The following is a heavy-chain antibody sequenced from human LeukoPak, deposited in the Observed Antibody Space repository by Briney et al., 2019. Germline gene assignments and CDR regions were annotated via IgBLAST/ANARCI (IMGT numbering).Heavy chain of an antibody. CDR2: ISGSGSST. J-gene: IGHJ4*02. D-gene: IGHD5/OR15-5a*01. V-gene: IGHV3-23*01. CDR1: GFTFSSYA. CDR3: AKDHSTVPYYFDY. Sequence: GGSLRLSCAASGFTFSSYAMSWVRQAPGKGLEWVSGISGSGSSTYYADSVKGRFTISRDNSKNTLYLQMNSLRAEDTATYYCAKDHSTVPYYFDYWGQGTLVTVSS.